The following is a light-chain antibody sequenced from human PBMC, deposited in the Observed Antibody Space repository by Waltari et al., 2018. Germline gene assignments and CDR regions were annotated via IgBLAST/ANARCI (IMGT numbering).Light chain of an antibody. CDR2: KAS. CDR3: QQYNNYPRT. J-gene: IGKJ1*01. CDR1: QSISSW. V-gene: IGKV1-5*03. Sequence: DIQMTQSPSTLSASVGDRVTINCRASQSISSWLAWYQRKPGKAPKLLIYKASSLESGVPSRFSGSGSGTEFTLTITSLQADDFATYYCQQYNNYPRTFGQGTRVEIK.